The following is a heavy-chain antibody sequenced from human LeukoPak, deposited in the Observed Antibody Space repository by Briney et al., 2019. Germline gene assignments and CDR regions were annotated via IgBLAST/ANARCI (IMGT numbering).Heavy chain of an antibody. J-gene: IGHJ6*02. D-gene: IGHD7-27*01. CDR2: IYSGGST. CDR1: GFSFSSYA. V-gene: IGHV3-66*01. Sequence: GGSLRLSCAASGFSFSSYAVSWVRQAPGKGLEWVSVIYSGGSTYYADSVKGRFTISRDNSKNTLYLQMNSLRAEDTAVYYCARDLGDVWGQGTTVTVSS. CDR3: ARDLGDV.